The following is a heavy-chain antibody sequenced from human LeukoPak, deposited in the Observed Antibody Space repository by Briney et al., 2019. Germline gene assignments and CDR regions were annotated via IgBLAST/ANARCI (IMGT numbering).Heavy chain of an antibody. CDR1: GFTFSSYG. Sequence: PGGSLRLSCAASGFTFSSYGMHWVRQAPGKGLEWVAVMSYDGSNKYYADSVKGRFTISRDNSKNTLYLQMNSLRAEDTAVYYCAKAGYCSGGSCWSDFDYWGQGTLVTVSS. J-gene: IGHJ4*02. D-gene: IGHD2-15*01. CDR3: AKAGYCSGGSCWSDFDY. CDR2: MSYDGSNK. V-gene: IGHV3-30*18.